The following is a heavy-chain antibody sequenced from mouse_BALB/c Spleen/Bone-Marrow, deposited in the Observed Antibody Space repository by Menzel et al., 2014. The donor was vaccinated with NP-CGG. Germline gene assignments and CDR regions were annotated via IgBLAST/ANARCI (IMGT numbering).Heavy chain of an antibody. CDR1: GYAFSNYG. D-gene: IGHD2-3*01. CDR2: IYPGDGDT. CDR3: PSVYDSGRGYARNY. V-gene: IGHV1-80*01. J-gene: IGHJ4*01. Sequence: QVQLQQSGAEVMRPGSSVNISCKASGYAFSNYGMNWVKQRPGQGLEWIGQIYPGDGDTNYNGKFKGRVTLTADKSSSPAYLQLSSLTSEDSAFFFCPSVYDSGRGYARNYWVQEPSVPVSS.